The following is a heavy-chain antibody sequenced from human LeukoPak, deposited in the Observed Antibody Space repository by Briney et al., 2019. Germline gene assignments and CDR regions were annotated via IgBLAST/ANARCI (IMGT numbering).Heavy chain of an antibody. CDR2: IKSKIDGGTT. J-gene: IGHJ4*02. Sequence: SGGSLRLSCAASGFTFSNAWMSWVRQAPGKGLEWVGRIKSKIDGGTTDYAAPVKGRFTISRDDSKNTLYLQMNSLKTEDTAVYYCTTDLSSYDSSGYYQNWGQGTLVTVSS. D-gene: IGHD3-22*01. CDR3: TTDLSSYDSSGYYQN. V-gene: IGHV3-15*01. CDR1: GFTFSNAW.